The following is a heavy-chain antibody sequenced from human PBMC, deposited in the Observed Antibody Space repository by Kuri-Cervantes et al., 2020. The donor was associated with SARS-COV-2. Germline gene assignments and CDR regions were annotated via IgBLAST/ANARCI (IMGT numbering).Heavy chain of an antibody. V-gene: IGHV4-61*02. CDR1: GGSISSGSYY. CDR2: IYTSGST. J-gene: IGHJ4*02. D-gene: IGHD3-3*01. CDR3: AGGTRRYYDFWSGYFSPALDY. Sequence: LRLSCTVSGGSISSGSYYWSWIRQPAGKGLEWIGRIYTSGSTNYNPSLKSRVTISVDTSKNQFSLKLSSVTAADTAVYYCAGGTRRYYDFWSGYFSPALDYWGQGTPVTVSS.